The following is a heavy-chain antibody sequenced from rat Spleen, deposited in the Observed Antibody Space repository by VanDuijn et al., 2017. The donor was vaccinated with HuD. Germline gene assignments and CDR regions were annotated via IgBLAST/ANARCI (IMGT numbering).Heavy chain of an antibody. Sequence: EVQLVESGGGLVQPGRSLKLSCAASGFTLSDYYMAWVRQAPTKGLEWVATITYDGSSTYYRDSVKGRFTISRDNAKSTLYLQMDSLRSEDTATYYCTASPIPWGQGVMVTVSS. J-gene: IGHJ2*01. CDR3: TASPIP. CDR2: ITYDGSST. D-gene: IGHD2-1*01. CDR1: GFTLSDYY. V-gene: IGHV5-29*01.